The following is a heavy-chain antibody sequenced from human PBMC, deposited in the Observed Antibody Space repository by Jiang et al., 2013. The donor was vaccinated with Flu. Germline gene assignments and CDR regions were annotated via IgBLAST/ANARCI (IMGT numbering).Heavy chain of an antibody. V-gene: IGHV4-59*08. J-gene: IGHJ4*02. D-gene: IGHD5-24*01. CDR1: GGSISSYY. Sequence: PGLVKPSETLSLTCTVSGGSISSYYWSWIRQPPGKGLEWIGYIYYSGSTNYNPSLKSRVTISVDTSKNQFSLKLSSVTAADTAVYYCARLEDGYNFLLDYWGQGTLVTVSS. CDR3: ARLEDGYNFLLDY. CDR2: IYYSGST.